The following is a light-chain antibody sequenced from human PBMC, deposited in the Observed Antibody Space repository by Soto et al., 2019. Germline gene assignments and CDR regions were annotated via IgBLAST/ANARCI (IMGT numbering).Light chain of an antibody. CDR3: QQYSTYWT. CDR1: QSISTW. Sequence: DIQMTQSPSTLSASVGDRVTITCRASQSISTWLAWYQQKAGKAPKLLIYKASILESGVPSRFSVSGSGTEFTLTISSLQPDDFATYYCQQYSTYWTFGQGTKVEIK. J-gene: IGKJ1*01. CDR2: KAS. V-gene: IGKV1-5*03.